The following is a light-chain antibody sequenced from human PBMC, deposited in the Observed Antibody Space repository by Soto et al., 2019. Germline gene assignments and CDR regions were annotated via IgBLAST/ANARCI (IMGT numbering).Light chain of an antibody. CDR2: GAS. CDR3: QQYNNWPGT. Sequence: IVMTQSAATLSVSPGERATLFCRASQNVSSNLAWYQQKPGQAPRLLIYGASTRATVIPARFSGSGSGTEFTLTISSLQPEDFAVYYCQQYNNWPGTFGQGTKVDIK. J-gene: IGKJ1*01. V-gene: IGKV3-15*01. CDR1: QNVSSN.